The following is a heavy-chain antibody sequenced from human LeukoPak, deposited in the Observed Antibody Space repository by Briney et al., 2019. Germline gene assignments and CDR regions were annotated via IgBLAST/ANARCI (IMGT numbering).Heavy chain of an antibody. V-gene: IGHV3-21*04. Sequence: GGSLRLSCAASGLTFSSHSMNWVRQAPGKGLEWVSTISSSSSYIYYADSVKGRFTLSRDISKNTLYLQMNSLRAEDTAVYYCARESSGWYMRYFDLWGRGTLVTVSS. J-gene: IGHJ2*01. CDR1: GLTFSSHS. D-gene: IGHD6-19*01. CDR2: ISSSSSYI. CDR3: ARESSGWYMRYFDL.